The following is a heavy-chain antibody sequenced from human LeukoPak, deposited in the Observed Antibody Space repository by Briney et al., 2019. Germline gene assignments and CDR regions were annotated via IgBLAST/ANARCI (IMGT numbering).Heavy chain of an antibody. D-gene: IGHD6-13*01. Sequence: SETLSLTCTVSGGSISSSSYYWGWIRQPPGKGLEWIGSIYYSGSTYYNPSLKSRVTISVDTSKNQFSLKLSSVTAADTAVYYCARGSTWYYFDYWGQGTRVTVSS. J-gene: IGHJ4*02. CDR3: ARGSTWYYFDY. V-gene: IGHV4-39*07. CDR1: GGSISSSSYY. CDR2: IYYSGST.